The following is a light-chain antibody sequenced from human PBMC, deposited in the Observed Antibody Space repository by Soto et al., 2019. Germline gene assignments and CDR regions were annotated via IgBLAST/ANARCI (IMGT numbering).Light chain of an antibody. V-gene: IGLV1-51*01. CDR3: GTWDSSLSAVV. J-gene: IGLJ2*01. Sequence: QSVLTQPPSVSAAPGQKVTISCSGSSSNMGNNYVSWYQQLPGTAPKLLLYDNNKRPSGIPDRFSGSKSGTSATLGITGLQTGDEADYYSGTWDSSLSAVVFGGGTKVTVL. CDR2: DNN. CDR1: SSNMGNNY.